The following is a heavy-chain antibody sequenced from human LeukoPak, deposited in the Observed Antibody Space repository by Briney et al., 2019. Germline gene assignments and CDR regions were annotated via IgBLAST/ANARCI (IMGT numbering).Heavy chain of an antibody. CDR1: GYTLIELS. CDR3: ATFEGFGGLRYFDY. J-gene: IGHJ4*02. CDR2: FDPEDGET. Sequence: ASVKVSCKVSGYTLIELSIHWVRQAPGKGLEWMGSFDPEDGETMYAQKFQGRVTMTEDTSTDTAYMELSSLRSEDTAVYYCATFEGFGGLRYFDYWGQGTLVTVSS. D-gene: IGHD5-12*01. V-gene: IGHV1-24*01.